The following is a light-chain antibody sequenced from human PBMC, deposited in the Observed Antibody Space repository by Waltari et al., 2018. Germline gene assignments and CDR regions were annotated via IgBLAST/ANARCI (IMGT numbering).Light chain of an antibody. Sequence: QSALTQTASLSGSPGQSITISCTGTSSDIGSFNLVSWYQQHPGKAPKLMIYEVSQRPSGGSNRFSGSKSANTASLTISGLQAEDEADYYCCSYAGTIPFVFGTGTKVTVL. CDR2: EVS. CDR3: CSYAGTIPFV. CDR1: SSDIGSFNL. J-gene: IGLJ1*01. V-gene: IGLV2-23*02.